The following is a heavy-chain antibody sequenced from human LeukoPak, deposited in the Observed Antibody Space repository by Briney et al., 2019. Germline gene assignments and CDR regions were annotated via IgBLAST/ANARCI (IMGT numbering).Heavy chain of an antibody. J-gene: IGHJ6*03. V-gene: IGHV4-34*01. CDR2: INHSGST. D-gene: IGHD3-10*01. CDR3: ARGLRDYYYYYYMDV. CDR1: GGSFSGYY. Sequence: PSETLSLTCAVYGGSFSGYYWSWLRQPPGKGLEWIGEINHSGSTNYNPSLKSRVTISVDTSKNQFSLKLSSVTAADTAVYYCARGLRDYYYYYYMDVWGKGTTVTVSS.